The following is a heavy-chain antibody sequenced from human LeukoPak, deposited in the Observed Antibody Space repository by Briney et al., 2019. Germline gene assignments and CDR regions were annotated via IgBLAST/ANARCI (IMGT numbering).Heavy chain of an antibody. CDR2: ISSSGSTI. Sequence: GGSLRLSCAASGFTFSSYEMNWVRQAPGKGLEWVSYISSSGSTIYYADSVKGRFTISRDNAKNSLYLQMNSLRAEDTAVYYCARALNMITFGGVIVSTNLYYYMDVWGKGTTVTISS. D-gene: IGHD3-16*02. V-gene: IGHV3-48*03. J-gene: IGHJ6*03. CDR1: GFTFSSYE. CDR3: ARALNMITFGGVIVSTNLYYYMDV.